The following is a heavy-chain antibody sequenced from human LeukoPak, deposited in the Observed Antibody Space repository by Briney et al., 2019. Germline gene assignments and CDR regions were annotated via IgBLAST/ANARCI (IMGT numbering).Heavy chain of an antibody. Sequence: GGSLRLSCEASGFIFSNYWMAWVRQAPGKGLEWVANIKEDGSDKNYVESMKGRYTISRDNAQNLLYLQMNRLGVEDTAVYYCVRDAGYGYDRFDYWGQGTQVTVSS. D-gene: IGHD5-18*01. V-gene: IGHV3-7*01. CDR2: IKEDGSDK. CDR3: VRDAGYGYDRFDY. J-gene: IGHJ4*02. CDR1: GFIFSNYW.